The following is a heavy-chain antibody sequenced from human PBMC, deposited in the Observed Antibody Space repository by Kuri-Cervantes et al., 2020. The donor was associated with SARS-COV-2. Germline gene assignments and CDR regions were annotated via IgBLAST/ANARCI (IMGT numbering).Heavy chain of an antibody. Sequence: SETLSLTCTVSGGSISSYYWSRIRQPPGKGLEWIGYIDYSGSTNYNPSLKSRVTISVDTSKNQFSLKLSSVTAADTAVYYCARREYWYFDLWGRGTLVTVSS. J-gene: IGHJ2*01. CDR3: ARREYWYFDL. D-gene: IGHD1-26*01. CDR1: GGSISSYY. CDR2: IDYSGST. V-gene: IGHV4-59*01.